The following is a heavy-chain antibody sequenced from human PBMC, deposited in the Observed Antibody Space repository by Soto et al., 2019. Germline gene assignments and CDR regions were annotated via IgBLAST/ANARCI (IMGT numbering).Heavy chain of an antibody. V-gene: IGHV4-31*03. Sequence: SETLSLTCTVSGGSISSGGYYWSWIRQHPGKGLEWIGYIYYSGSTNYNPSLKSRVTISVDTSKNQFSLKLSSVTAADTAVYYCARHDYGGNLDYWGQGTLVTVSS. D-gene: IGHD4-17*01. CDR2: IYYSGST. CDR3: ARHDYGGNLDY. J-gene: IGHJ4*02. CDR1: GGSISSGGYY.